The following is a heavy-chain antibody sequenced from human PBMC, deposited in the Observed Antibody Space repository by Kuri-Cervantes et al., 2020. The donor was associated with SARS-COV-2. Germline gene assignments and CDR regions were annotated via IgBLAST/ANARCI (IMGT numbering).Heavy chain of an antibody. Sequence: ASVKVSCKASGYTFTGYYMHWVRQAPGQGLEWMGWINPNSGGTNYAQKFQGRVTMTRDTSIRTAYMELSRLRSDDTAVYYCARVERGFRRHNWFDPWGQGTLVTVSS. V-gene: IGHV1-2*02. J-gene: IGHJ5*02. CDR2: INPNSGGT. D-gene: IGHD3-3*01. CDR1: GYTFTGYY. CDR3: ARVERGFRRHNWFDP.